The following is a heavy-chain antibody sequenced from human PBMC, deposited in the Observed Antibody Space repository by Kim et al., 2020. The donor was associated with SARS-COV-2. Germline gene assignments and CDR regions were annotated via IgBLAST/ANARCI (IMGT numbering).Heavy chain of an antibody. Sequence: SHKSRVTISVDTSKNQFSLKLSSLTAADTAVYYCARIISMVRGVITHFDHWGQGTLVTVSS. CDR3: ARIISMVRGVITHFDH. J-gene: IGHJ4*02. V-gene: IGHV4-31*02. D-gene: IGHD3-10*01.